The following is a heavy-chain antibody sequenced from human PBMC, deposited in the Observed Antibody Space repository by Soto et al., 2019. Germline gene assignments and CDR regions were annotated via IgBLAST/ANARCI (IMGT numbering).Heavy chain of an antibody. CDR3: AREGLGYDSSGYYS. D-gene: IGHD3-22*01. CDR1: GFTFSSYA. J-gene: IGHJ4*02. V-gene: IGHV3-30-3*01. Sequence: VGSLRLSCAASGFTFSSYAMHWVRQAPGKGLEWGAVISSDGSNKYYADSVKGRFTISRDNSKNTLYLQMSSLRAEDTAVYYCAREGLGYDSSGYYSWGQETLVTVSS. CDR2: ISSDGSNK.